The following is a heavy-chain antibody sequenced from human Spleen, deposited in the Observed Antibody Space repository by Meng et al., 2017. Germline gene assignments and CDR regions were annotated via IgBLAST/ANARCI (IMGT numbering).Heavy chain of an antibody. CDR1: GGSFSGYY. J-gene: IGHJ1*01. D-gene: IGHD1-7*01. CDR2: INHSGSN. Sequence: QVQLQQWGAVLLKPSELLSLHCAVYGGSFSGYYWSWIRQPTGKGLEWIGEINHSGSNNYNPSLKSRVNISVDTSKNQFSLKLSSVTAADTAVYYCARGARNYARKYFQHWGQGTLVTVSS. CDR3: ARGARNYARKYFQH. V-gene: IGHV4-34*01.